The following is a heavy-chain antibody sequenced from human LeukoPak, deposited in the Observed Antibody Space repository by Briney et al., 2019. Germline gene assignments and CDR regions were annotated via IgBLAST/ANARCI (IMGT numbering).Heavy chain of an antibody. D-gene: IGHD3-16*01. CDR3: AGEVYYGDAFDI. J-gene: IGHJ3*02. Sequence: SETLSLTCTVSGGSISSYYWGWIRQPAGKGLEWIGRIYTSGSTNYNPSLKSRVTMSVDTSKNQFSLKLSSVTAADTAVYYCAGEVYYGDAFDIWGQGTMVTVSS. CDR1: GGSISSYY. CDR2: IYTSGST. V-gene: IGHV4-4*07.